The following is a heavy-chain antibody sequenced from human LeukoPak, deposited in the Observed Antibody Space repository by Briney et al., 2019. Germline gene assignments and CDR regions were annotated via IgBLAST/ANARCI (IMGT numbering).Heavy chain of an antibody. Sequence: PGGSLRLSCAASGFTFSSYAMHWVRQAPGKGLEWVAAISYDGNNKYYADSVKGRFTISRDNSKNTLYLQMNSLRAEDTAVFYCAKDRCSNGIGCYYYYMDVWGKGTTVTISS. CDR2: ISYDGNNK. CDR3: AKDRCSNGIGCYYYYMDV. V-gene: IGHV3-30*04. CDR1: GFTFSSYA. J-gene: IGHJ6*03. D-gene: IGHD2-8*01.